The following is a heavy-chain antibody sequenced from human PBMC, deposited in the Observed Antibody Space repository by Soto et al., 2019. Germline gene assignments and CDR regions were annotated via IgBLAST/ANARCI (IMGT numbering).Heavy chain of an antibody. J-gene: IGHJ4*02. CDR3: AGWGGHDYNY. D-gene: IGHD4-4*01. Sequence: EVQLLGSGGGLVQPGGSLRLSCVGSGFTFSTYWMNWVRQAPGKGLEWVANINPDGNVGTYVDSVRGRFTTSRDNAKNSLYLQMNSLRADDTAVYFCAGWGGHDYNYWGQGIMVTVPS. CDR2: INPDGNVG. V-gene: IGHV3-7*03. CDR1: GFTFSTYW.